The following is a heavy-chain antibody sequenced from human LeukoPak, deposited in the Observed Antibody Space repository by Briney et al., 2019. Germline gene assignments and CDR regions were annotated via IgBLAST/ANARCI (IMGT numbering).Heavy chain of an antibody. CDR1: GSSLSELS. Sequence: ASVKVSCTVSGSSLSELSLYWVRQAPGKGLEWMGGFELIVSEAVYAQKLQGRGTITADSSTVTAYMELCSLTSEEPAMYYCVTGRPYRLLDYWGQRTLVTVSS. J-gene: IGHJ4*02. CDR3: VTGRPYRLLDY. CDR2: FELIVSEA. V-gene: IGHV1-24*01. D-gene: IGHD5-18*01.